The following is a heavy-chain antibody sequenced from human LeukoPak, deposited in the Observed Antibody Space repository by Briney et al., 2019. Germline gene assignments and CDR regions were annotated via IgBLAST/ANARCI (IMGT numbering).Heavy chain of an antibody. D-gene: IGHD6-6*01. J-gene: IGHJ3*02. CDR2: ISGSGGST. CDR3: AKCIAARPVGAFDI. V-gene: IGHV3-23*01. Sequence: GGSLRLSCAASRFTFNSYAMSWVRQAPGKGLEWVSAISGSGGSTYYADSVKGRFTISRDNSKNTLYLQMNSLRAEDTAVYYCAKCIAARPVGAFDIWGQGTMVTVSS. CDR1: RFTFNSYA.